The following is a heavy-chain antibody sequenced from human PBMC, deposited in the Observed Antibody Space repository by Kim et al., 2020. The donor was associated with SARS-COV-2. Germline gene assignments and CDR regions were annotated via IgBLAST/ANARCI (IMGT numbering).Heavy chain of an antibody. V-gene: IGHV3-30*07. Sequence: ADSVKGRFTISRDNSKNTLYLQMNSLRAEDTAVYYCARGLRDGYNGGFDYWGQGTLVTVSS. CDR3: ARGLRDGYNGGFDY. D-gene: IGHD3-16*01. J-gene: IGHJ4*02.